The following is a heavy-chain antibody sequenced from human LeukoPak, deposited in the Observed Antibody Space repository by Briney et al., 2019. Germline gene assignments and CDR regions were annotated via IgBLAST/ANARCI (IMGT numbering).Heavy chain of an antibody. D-gene: IGHD3-3*01. CDR3: ARSTYYDFWSGYSFWFDP. J-gene: IGHJ5*02. Sequence: SETLSLTCIVSGGSIRTYYWSWIRQPPGKGLEWIGYIYYSGNTNYNPSLQSRVTISVDTSKNQFSLKLSSVTAADTAVYYCARSTYYDFWSGYSFWFDPWGQGTLVTVSS. V-gene: IGHV4-59*01. CDR2: IYYSGNT. CDR1: GGSIRTYY.